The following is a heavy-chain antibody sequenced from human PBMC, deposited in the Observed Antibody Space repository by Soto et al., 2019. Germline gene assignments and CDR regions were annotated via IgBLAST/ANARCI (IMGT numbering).Heavy chain of an antibody. CDR2: ISMGGETT. J-gene: IGHJ4*02. D-gene: IGHD2-15*01. Sequence: EMQLLESGGGLVQPGESLRLSCEVSGFPFNSYDMTWVRQAPGKGLEWVSVISMGGETTHYADSVKGRFIVSRDNSKSTLYLQMNSLRGDDTAVYYCAKGGWVDYWGQGTLVTVSA. CDR3: AKGGWVDY. CDR1: GFPFNSYD. V-gene: IGHV3-23*01.